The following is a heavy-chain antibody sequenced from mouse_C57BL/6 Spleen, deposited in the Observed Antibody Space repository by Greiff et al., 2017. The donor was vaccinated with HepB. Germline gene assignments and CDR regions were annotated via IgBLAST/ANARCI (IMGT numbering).Heavy chain of an antibody. CDR3: AGHYYGSPYPFAY. Sequence: QVQLQQPGAELVKPGASVKMSCKASGYTFTSYWITWVKQRPGQGLEWIGDIYPGSGSTNYNEKFKSKATLTVDTSSSTAYMQLSSLTSEDSAVYYCAGHYYGSPYPFAYWGQGTLVTVSA. V-gene: IGHV1-55*01. CDR2: IYPGSGST. CDR1: GYTFTSYW. D-gene: IGHD1-1*01. J-gene: IGHJ3*01.